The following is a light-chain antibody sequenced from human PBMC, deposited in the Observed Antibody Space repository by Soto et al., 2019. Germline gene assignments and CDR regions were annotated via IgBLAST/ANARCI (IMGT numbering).Light chain of an antibody. CDR3: QTWGAGIVV. CDR2: VNSDGHQ. CDR1: SGHSSYA. J-gene: IGLJ2*01. Sequence: QSVLTQAPSASASPGASVKLTCTLSSGHSSYAIAWHQQQPEKGPRFLMKVNSDGHQNKGDGIPDRFSGSSSGAERYLTVSSLQSEDEADYYCQTWGAGIVVFGGGTKLTVL. V-gene: IGLV4-69*01.